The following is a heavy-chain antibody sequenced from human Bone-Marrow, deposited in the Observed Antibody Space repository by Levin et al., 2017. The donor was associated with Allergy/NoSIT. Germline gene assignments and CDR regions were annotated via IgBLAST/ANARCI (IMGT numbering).Heavy chain of an antibody. CDR2: ISASDDNT. D-gene: IGHD3/OR15-3a*01. CDR3: AKVRRGLDAFDI. CDR1: GFIFSSSA. J-gene: IGHJ3*02. Sequence: GGSLRLSCAASGFIFSSSAMSWVRQAPGKGLEWVSSISASDDNTYYTDSVKGRLTISRDNSKNTIYLQMNSLRAEDTAVYYCAKVRRGLDAFDIWGQGTMVTVSS. V-gene: IGHV3-23*01.